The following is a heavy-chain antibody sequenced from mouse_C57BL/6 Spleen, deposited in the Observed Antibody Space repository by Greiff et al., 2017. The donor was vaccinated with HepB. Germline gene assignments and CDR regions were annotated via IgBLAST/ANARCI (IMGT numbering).Heavy chain of an antibody. CDR2: IRLKSDNYAT. Sequence: EVKVVESGGGLVQPGGSMKLSCVASGFTFSNYWMNWVRQSPEKGLEWVAQIRLKSDNYATHYAESVKGRFTISRDDSKSSVYLQMNNLRAEDTGIYYCTSHYDYDGTPFAYWGQGTLVTVSA. D-gene: IGHD2-4*01. J-gene: IGHJ3*01. V-gene: IGHV6-3*01. CDR3: TSHYDYDGTPFAY. CDR1: GFTFSNYW.